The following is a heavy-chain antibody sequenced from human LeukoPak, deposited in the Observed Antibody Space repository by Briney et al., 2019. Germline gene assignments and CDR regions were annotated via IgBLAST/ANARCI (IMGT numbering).Heavy chain of an antibody. D-gene: IGHD5-24*01. CDR2: IIPIFGTA. CDR1: GGTFSSYA. V-gene: IGHV1-69*13. CDR3: ARAPVEMATIFDY. J-gene: IGHJ4*02. Sequence: GASVKVSCKASGGTFSSYAISWVRQAPGQGLEWMGGIIPIFGTANYAQKFQGRVTITADESTSTAYMELSSLRSEDTAVYYCARAPVEMATIFDYWGQGTLVTVSS.